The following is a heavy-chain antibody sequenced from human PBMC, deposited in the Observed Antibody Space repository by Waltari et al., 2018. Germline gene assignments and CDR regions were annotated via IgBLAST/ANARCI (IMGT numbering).Heavy chain of an antibody. V-gene: IGHV3-15*01. J-gene: IGHJ4*01. Sequence: EVQMVESGGGSVKPGDSLRLSCVASGFGFTDAWLTWVRQAPGKGLEWVGRIKRQNDGGTTDFAASVRGRFSISRDDSQNMVFLQMNSLRVEDTALYYCTTLDAPWGGWGHGTLVTVSS. D-gene: IGHD7-27*01. CDR1: GFGFTDAW. CDR3: TTLDAPWGG. CDR2: IKRQNDGGTT.